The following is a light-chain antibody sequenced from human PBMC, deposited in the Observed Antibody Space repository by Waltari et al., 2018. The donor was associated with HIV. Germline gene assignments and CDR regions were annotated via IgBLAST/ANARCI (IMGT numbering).Light chain of an antibody. J-gene: IGLJ2*01. V-gene: IGLV1-47*01. CDR3: ATWDDSLGGVL. Sequence: SVLTQPPSASGTPGQRVTISCSGSSSNIGSNYVFWYQQVPGTAPKLLLYRNEQPPSGAPHRFSGSTSGTSSSLAISGLRAEDEADYYCATWDDSLGGVLFGGGTKLTVL. CDR1: SSNIGSNY. CDR2: RNE.